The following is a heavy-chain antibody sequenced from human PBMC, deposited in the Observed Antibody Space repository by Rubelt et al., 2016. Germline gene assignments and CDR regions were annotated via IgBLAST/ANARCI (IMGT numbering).Heavy chain of an antibody. CDR1: GYTFTGYY. V-gene: IGHV7-4-1*02. CDR2: RNTNTGNP. Sequence: QGQLVQSGAEVKKPGASVKVSCKASGYTFTGYYIHWVRQAPGQGLEWMGWRNTNTGNPTYAKGFTGSFVFSLDTSVRTTFLRISSLKPEDTAVYYCARGVSNDYWGQGTLVTVSS. CDR3: ARGVSNDY. J-gene: IGHJ4*02.